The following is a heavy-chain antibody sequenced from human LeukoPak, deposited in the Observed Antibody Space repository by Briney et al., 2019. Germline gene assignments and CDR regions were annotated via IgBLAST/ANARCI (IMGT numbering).Heavy chain of an antibody. CDR2: INPNSGGT. Sequence: ASVKVSCKASGYTFTGYYMHWVRQAPGRGLEWMGWINPNSGGTNYAQKFQGRVTMTRDTSISTAYMELSRLRSDDTAVYYCARDYLKYQLLLGWFDPWGQGTLVTVSS. V-gene: IGHV1-2*02. J-gene: IGHJ5*02. CDR3: ARDYLKYQLLLGWFDP. CDR1: GYTFTGYY. D-gene: IGHD2-2*01.